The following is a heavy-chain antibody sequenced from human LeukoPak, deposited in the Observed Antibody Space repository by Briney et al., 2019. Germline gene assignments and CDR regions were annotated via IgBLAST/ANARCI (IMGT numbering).Heavy chain of an antibody. D-gene: IGHD3-22*01. CDR2: ISDTGGRT. CDR1: GITLSHYG. J-gene: IGHJ4*02. CDR3: AKRGVVIRVILVGFHKEAYYFDS. V-gene: IGHV3-23*01. Sequence: GGSLRLSCAVSGITLSHYGMTWVRQAPGKGLEWVADISDTGGRTNYADSVKGRFTISRDNPKNTLYLQMNSLRAEDTAVYFCAKRGVVIRVILVGFHKEAYYFDSWGQGALVTVSS.